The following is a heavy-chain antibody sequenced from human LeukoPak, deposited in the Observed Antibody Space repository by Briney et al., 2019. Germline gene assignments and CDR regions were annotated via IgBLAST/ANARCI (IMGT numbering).Heavy chain of an antibody. V-gene: IGHV3-13*01. CDR1: GFTFSSYD. CDR3: ANNWNLDY. Sequence: GGSLRLSCAASGFTFSSYDMHWVRQATGKGLEWVSAIGTAGDTYYPGSVKGRFTISRDNSKNTLYLQMNSLRGEDTAVYYCANNWNLDYWGQGTLVTVSS. J-gene: IGHJ4*02. D-gene: IGHD1-20*01. CDR2: IGTAGDT.